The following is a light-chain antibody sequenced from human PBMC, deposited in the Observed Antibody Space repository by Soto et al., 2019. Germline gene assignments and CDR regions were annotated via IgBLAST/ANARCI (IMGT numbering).Light chain of an antibody. V-gene: IGKV3-20*01. CDR2: GAS. CDR3: QHFGGTTFT. Sequence: EIVFAQSPGTPSFSPGEGATVPRRASQSVSSSYIAWYQQRPGQTPSLLIDGASTRATGIPDRFSGSGSGTHFTLTISRLEPGDFAVYYCQHFGGTTFTFGQGTRLEIK. CDR1: QSVSSSY. J-gene: IGKJ5*01.